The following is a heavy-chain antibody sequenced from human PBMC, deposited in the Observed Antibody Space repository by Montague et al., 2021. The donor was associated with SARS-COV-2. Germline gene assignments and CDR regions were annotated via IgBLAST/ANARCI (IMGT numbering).Heavy chain of an antibody. CDR3: ARVREYGSGGSLGMDV. D-gene: IGHD3-10*01. CDR2: INHSGST. Sequence: SETLSLTCAVYGGSFSSYNWSWCRHPPGKGLEWMGEINHSGSTNYNPSPQSRVTISVDASTNKYSLKLSSVTASDTAVYYCARVREYGSGGSLGMDVWGQGTMVTVSS. J-gene: IGHJ6*02. V-gene: IGHV4-34*01. CDR1: GGSFSSYN.